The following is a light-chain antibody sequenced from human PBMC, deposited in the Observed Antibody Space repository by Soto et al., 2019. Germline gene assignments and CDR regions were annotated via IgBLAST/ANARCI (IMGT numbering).Light chain of an antibody. CDR2: DVS. V-gene: IGLV2-11*02. Sequence: QSVLTQSPSVSAAPGQKVTISCSGSSSNIGNNYVSWYQQLPGTAPKLMIYDVSKRPSGVPDRFFGSKSGNTASLTISGLQAEDEADYYCCSYAGSYTLVFGGGTKLTVL. CDR3: CSYAGSYTLV. CDR1: SSNIGNNY. J-gene: IGLJ3*02.